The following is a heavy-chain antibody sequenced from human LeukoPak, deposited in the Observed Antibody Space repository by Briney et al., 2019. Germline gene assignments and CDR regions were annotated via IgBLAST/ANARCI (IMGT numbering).Heavy chain of an antibody. CDR1: GGTFSSYA. CDR3: ARVAGSYTGDAFDI. J-gene: IGHJ3*02. Sequence: GASVKVSCKASGGTFSSYAISWVRQAPGQGLEWMGGIIPIFGTANYAQKFQGRVTITTDESTSTAYMELSSLRSEDTAVYYCARVAGSYTGDAFDIWGQGTMVTVSS. CDR2: IIPIFGTA. D-gene: IGHD1-26*01. V-gene: IGHV1-69*05.